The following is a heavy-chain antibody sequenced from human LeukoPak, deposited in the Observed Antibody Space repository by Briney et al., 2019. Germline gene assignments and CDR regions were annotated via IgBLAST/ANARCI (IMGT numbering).Heavy chain of an antibody. V-gene: IGHV4-38-2*01. CDR2: MFHSGST. D-gene: IGHD3-3*01. Sequence: KPSETLSLTCAVSGYSIRSGYYWGWIRQPPGKGLEWIGSMFHSGSTYYNPSLKSRVTISVDTSKNQFSLKLTSVTATDTAVYYCARHHGNFWSGYYIYWGQGILVTVSS. J-gene: IGHJ4*02. CDR3: ARHHGNFWSGYYIY. CDR1: GYSIRSGYY.